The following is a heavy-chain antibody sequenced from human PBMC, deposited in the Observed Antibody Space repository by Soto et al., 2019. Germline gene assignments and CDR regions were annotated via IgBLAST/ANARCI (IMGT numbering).Heavy chain of an antibody. Sequence: ASVKVSCKASGYTFTGYYMHWVRQAPGQGLEWMGWINPNSGGTNYAQKFQGWVTMTRDTSISTACMELSRLRSDDTAVYYCARVGSRYYYGMDVWGQGTTVTVSS. CDR1: GYTFTGYY. V-gene: IGHV1-2*04. J-gene: IGHJ6*02. D-gene: IGHD2-15*01. CDR3: ARVGSRYYYGMDV. CDR2: INPNSGGT.